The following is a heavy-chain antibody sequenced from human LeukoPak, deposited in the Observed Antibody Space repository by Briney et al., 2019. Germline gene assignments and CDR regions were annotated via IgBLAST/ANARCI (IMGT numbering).Heavy chain of an antibody. CDR1: GYSSTDFY. V-gene: IGHV1-2*02. Sequence: GASVKVSCKASGYSSTDFYIYWVRQAPGQGLEWMGWIKVNSGDTNSVQKFEGRVTMASDTSISTVYMELSGLRSDDTAVYYCATKKHNGSFYAFWGQGTLVTVSS. D-gene: IGHD1-26*01. CDR2: IKVNSGDT. J-gene: IGHJ4*02. CDR3: ATKKHNGSFYAF.